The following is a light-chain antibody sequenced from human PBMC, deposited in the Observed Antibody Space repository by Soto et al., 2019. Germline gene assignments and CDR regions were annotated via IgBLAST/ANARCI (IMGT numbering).Light chain of an antibody. CDR2: GNS. CDR3: QSYDSSLSGVV. J-gene: IGLJ2*01. V-gene: IGLV1-40*01. Sequence: QSVLTQPPSGSGAPGQRVTISCTGSSSNIGAGYEVHWYQQLPGTAPKLLIYGNSNRPSGVPDRFSGSKSGTSASLDITGLQAEDEADYYCQSYDSSLSGVVFGGGTKLTVL. CDR1: SSNIGAGYE.